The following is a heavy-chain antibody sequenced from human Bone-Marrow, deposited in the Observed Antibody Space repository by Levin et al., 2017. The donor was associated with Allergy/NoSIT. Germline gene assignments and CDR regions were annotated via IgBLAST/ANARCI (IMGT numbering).Heavy chain of an antibody. J-gene: IGHJ4*02. CDR2: IYYGGATT. Sequence: PSETLSLTCSVSGESVSSNKYYWGWIRQPPGMGLEWIGSIYYGGATTYYNASLKSRVSMSVDTSKNQFSLKMTSLTAADTAVYFCASGLGYWGRGTLVTVTS. CDR1: GESVSSNKYY. CDR3: ASGLGY. D-gene: IGHD3/OR15-3a*01. V-gene: IGHV4-39*01.